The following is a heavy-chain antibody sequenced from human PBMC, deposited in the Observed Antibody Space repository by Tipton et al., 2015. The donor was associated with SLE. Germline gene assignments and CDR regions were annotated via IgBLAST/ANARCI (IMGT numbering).Heavy chain of an antibody. CDR2: IYHSGST. CDR1: GGSISSSSYY. J-gene: IGHJ4*02. D-gene: IGHD6-19*01. Sequence: TLSLTCTVSGGSISSSSYYWGWIRQPPGKGLEWIGSIYHSGSTYYNPSLKSRVTISVDTSKNQFSLKLSSVTAADTAVYYCARQQWLGYFDYWGQGTLVTVSS. CDR3: ARQQWLGYFDY. V-gene: IGHV4-39*07.